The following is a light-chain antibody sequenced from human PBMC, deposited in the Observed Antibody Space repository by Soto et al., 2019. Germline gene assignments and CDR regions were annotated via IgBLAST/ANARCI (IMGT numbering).Light chain of an antibody. V-gene: IGLV1-44*01. Sequence: QSVLTQPPSLSGTPGQSVTISCSGSSSNIEGNTVHWYQHLPGTAPKLLIYIDHNRPSGIPDRFSGSKSGTSASLAISGLQSEDEGDYYCSAYTARSTLVFGGGTQLTVL. CDR1: SSNIEGNT. CDR2: IDH. J-gene: IGLJ3*02. CDR3: SAYTARSTLV.